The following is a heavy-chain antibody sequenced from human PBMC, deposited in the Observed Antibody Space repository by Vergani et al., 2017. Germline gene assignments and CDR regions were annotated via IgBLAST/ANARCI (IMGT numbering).Heavy chain of an antibody. CDR3: ASGKGLFDY. CDR2: INNDGHT. J-gene: IGHJ4*02. V-gene: IGHV4-34*02. CDR1: GESFSSFY. Sequence: QVQLQQWGAGVVKPSGTLSLTCAVFGESFSSFYWSWIRQPPGKGLEWIGEINNDGHTNYNPSLESRVTVSRDTAKNQFSLNLMSVTAADTAVYYCASGKGLFDYWGQGTLVTVSS.